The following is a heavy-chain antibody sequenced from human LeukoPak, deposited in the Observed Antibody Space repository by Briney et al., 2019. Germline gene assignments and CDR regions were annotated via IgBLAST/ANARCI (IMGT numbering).Heavy chain of an antibody. CDR3: ASLGYYDSSGYYFY. D-gene: IGHD3-22*01. J-gene: IGHJ4*02. V-gene: IGHV1-2*06. CDR1: GYTFTGYY. CDR2: INPNSGGT. Sequence: GASVKVSCKASGYTFTGYYMHWVRQAPGQGLEWMGRINPNSGGTNYAQKFQGRVTMTRDTSIGTAYMELSRLRSDDTAAYYCASLGYYDSSGYYFYWGQGTLVTVSS.